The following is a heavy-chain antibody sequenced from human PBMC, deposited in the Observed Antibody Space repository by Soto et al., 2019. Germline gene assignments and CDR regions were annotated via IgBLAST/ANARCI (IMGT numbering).Heavy chain of an antibody. V-gene: IGHV1-3*01. J-gene: IGHJ6*02. D-gene: IGHD1-1*01. CDR2: INGGNGHT. CDR1: GYTFSTYA. CDR3: ARGKGMEENYYYYGMGV. Sequence: ASVKVSCKASGYTFSTYALHWVRQAPGQGLEWMGWINGGNGHTRYSQKFKDRVTISRDTPASTAYMELSGLRSEDTAVYYCARGKGMEENYYYYGMGVWGQGTTVTVSS.